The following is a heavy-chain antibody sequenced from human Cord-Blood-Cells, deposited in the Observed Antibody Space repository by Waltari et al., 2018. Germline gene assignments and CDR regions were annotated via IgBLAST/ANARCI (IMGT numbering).Heavy chain of an antibody. CDR3: ARVGDGSGSYYYYYYYMDV. CDR1: GGSISSYY. CDR2: IYYSGST. Sequence: QVQLQESGPGLVKPSETLSLTCTVSGGSISSYYWSWIRQPPGKGLEWIGYIYYSGSTNYSPSRKSRVTISVDTSKNQFSLKLSSVTAADTAVYYCARVGDGSGSYYYYYYYMDVWGKGTTVTVSS. D-gene: IGHD3-10*01. J-gene: IGHJ6*03. V-gene: IGHV4-59*01.